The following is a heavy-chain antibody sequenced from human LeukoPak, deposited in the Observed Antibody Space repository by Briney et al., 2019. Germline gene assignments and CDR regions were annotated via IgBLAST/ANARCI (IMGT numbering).Heavy chain of an antibody. D-gene: IGHD3-10*01. J-gene: IGHJ4*02. CDR3: ARGFKMVRGVPFDY. Sequence: GGSLRLSCAASGFTFSSYGMHWVRQAPGKGLEWVAVISFDGRNIYYADSVKGRFTISRDNSKNTLYLQMNSLRAEDTAVYYCARGFKMVRGVPFDYWGQGTLVTVSS. V-gene: IGHV3-30*03. CDR1: GFTFSSYG. CDR2: ISFDGRNI.